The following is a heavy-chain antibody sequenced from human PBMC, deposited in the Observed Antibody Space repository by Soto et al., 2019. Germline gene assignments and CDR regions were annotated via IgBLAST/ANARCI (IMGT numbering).Heavy chain of an antibody. CDR2: ISAYNGNT. D-gene: IGHD5-12*01. CDR3: ARDLPEMATIR. V-gene: IGHV1-18*01. Sequence: QVQLVQSGAEVKKPGASVKVSCKASGYTFTSYGISWVRQAPGQGPEGMGWISAYNGNTNYAQELQGRVTMTTDTATSTADMELRSLRSDDPAVYYCARDLPEMATIRWGQGTLVTVSS. J-gene: IGHJ4*02. CDR1: GYTFTSYG.